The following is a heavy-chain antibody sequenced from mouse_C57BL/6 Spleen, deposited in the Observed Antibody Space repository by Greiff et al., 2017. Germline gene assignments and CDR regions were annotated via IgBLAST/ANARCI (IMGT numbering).Heavy chain of an antibody. CDR1: GYTFTSYW. J-gene: IGHJ2*01. CDR2: IDPSDSET. D-gene: IGHD3-2*02. Sequence: QVQLQQPGAELVRPGSSVKLSCKASGYTFTSYWMHWVKQRPIQGLEWIGNIDPSDSETHYNQKFKDKATLTVDKSSSTAYMQLSSLTSEDSAVYYCARQAGGPYFDYWGQGTTLTVSS. CDR3: ARQAGGPYFDY. V-gene: IGHV1-52*01.